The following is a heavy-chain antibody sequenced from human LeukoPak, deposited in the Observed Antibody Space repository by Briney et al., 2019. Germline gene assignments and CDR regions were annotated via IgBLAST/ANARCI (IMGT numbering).Heavy chain of an antibody. CDR1: GGTFSSSA. D-gene: IGHD5-18*01. CDR3: ARVAGYSYAYYFDY. Sequence: ASVKVSCKASGGTFSSSAISWVRQAPGQGLEWLGGIIPIFGSSNYAQKFQGRVTITADKSTSTAYMELSSLRSEDTAVYYCARVAGYSYAYYFDYWGQGTLVTVSS. CDR2: IIPIFGSS. J-gene: IGHJ4*02. V-gene: IGHV1-69*06.